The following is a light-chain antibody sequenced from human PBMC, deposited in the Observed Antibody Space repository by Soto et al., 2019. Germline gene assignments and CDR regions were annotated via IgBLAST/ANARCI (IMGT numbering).Light chain of an antibody. CDR2: AAS. V-gene: IGKV1-8*01. CDR3: QQYYSYPQT. CDR1: QGISSY. J-gene: IGKJ2*01. Sequence: AIRMTQSPSSFSASTGDRVTITCRASQGISSYLAWYQQKPGKAPKLLIYAASTLQSGVPSRFSGSGSGTDFTLTISCLQSEDFATYYAQQYYSYPQTFGQGTKLEIK.